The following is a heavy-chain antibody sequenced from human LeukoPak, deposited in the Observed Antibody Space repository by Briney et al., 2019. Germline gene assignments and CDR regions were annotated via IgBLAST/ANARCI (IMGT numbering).Heavy chain of an antibody. J-gene: IGHJ4*02. V-gene: IGHV4-4*09. CDR3: AIAAAGTTHFDY. Sequence: SETLSLTCTVSGGSISSYYWSWIRQPPGKGLEWIGYIYTSGSTNYNPSLKSGVTISVDTSKNQFSLKLSSVTAADTAVYYCAIAAAGTTHFDYWGQGALVTVSS. CDR1: GGSISSYY. D-gene: IGHD6-13*01. CDR2: IYTSGST.